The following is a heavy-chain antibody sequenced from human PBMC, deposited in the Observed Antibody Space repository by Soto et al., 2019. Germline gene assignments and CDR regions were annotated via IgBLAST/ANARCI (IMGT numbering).Heavy chain of an antibody. D-gene: IGHD5-18*01. CDR2: ISAYNGNT. CDR1: GYTFTSYG. J-gene: IGHJ6*02. CDR3: ASFREGYSYGWSYYYGMDV. V-gene: IGHV1-18*01. Sequence: VQLVQSGAEVKKPGASVKVSCKASGYTFTSYGFSWVRQAPGQGLEWMGWISAYNGNTNYAQKLQGRLTMTTDTSTSTAYMELRSLRSDDTAVYYCASFREGYSYGWSYYYGMDVWGQGTTVTVSS.